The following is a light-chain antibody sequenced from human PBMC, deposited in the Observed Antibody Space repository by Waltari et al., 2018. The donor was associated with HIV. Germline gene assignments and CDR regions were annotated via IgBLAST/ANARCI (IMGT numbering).Light chain of an antibody. CDR2: DVR. CDR1: SRDVGGYNY. V-gene: IGLV2-14*03. Sequence: QSALTQPASVPGSPGQSITISCTGTSRDVGGYNYVSWYQQHPGKAPKLMIYDVRNRPSGVANRFSGSKSGNTASLTISGLQAEDEADYYCSSYTSSSTLVFGGGTKLTVL. CDR3: SSYTSSSTLV. J-gene: IGLJ3*02.